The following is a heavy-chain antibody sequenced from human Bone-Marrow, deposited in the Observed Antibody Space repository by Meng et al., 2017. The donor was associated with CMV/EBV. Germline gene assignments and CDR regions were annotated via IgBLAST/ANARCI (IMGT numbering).Heavy chain of an antibody. CDR2: IIPILGIA. CDR3: ASNTIFGVVISTYYYYGMDV. CDR1: GGTFSSYT. D-gene: IGHD3-3*01. V-gene: IGHV1-69*02. Sequence: SVKVSCKASGGTFSSYTISWVRQAPGQGLEWMGRIIPILGIANYAQKFQGRVTITTDESTSTAYMELSSLRSEDTAVYYCASNTIFGVVISTYYYYGMDVWGQGTTVTVSS. J-gene: IGHJ6*02.